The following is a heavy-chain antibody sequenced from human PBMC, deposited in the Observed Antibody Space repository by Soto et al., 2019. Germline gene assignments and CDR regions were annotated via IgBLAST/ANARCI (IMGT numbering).Heavy chain of an antibody. V-gene: IGHV1-69*13. CDR1: GGTFSSYA. CDR3: ASSSGALGYCSSTSCLLLGWFDP. Sequence: PSVKVSCKASGGTFSSYAISWVRQAPGQGLEWMGGIIPIFGTANYAQKFQGRVTITADESTSTAYMELSSLRSEDTAVYYCASSSGALGYCSSTSCLLLGWFDPWGQGTLVTVSS. CDR2: IIPIFGTA. J-gene: IGHJ5*02. D-gene: IGHD2-2*01.